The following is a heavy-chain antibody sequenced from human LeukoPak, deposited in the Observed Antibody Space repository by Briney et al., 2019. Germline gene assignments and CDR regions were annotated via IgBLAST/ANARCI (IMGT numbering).Heavy chain of an antibody. CDR2: IGTSGSYI. J-gene: IGHJ6*03. CDR1: GFTFSTYG. V-gene: IGHV3-21*01. CDR3: AKEGGVYSTPYYMDV. Sequence: GGSLRLSCAASGFTFSTYGMNWVRQAPGKGLEWVSSIGTSGSYIYYTDSVKGRFTISRDNAKNSLYLQMNSLRAEDTAVYYCAKEGGVYSTPYYMDVWGKGTTVTVSS. D-gene: IGHD1-26*01.